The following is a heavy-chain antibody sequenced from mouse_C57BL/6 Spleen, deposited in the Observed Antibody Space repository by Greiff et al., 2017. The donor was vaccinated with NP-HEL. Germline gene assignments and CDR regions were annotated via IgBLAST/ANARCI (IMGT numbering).Heavy chain of an antibody. CDR1: GYTFTSYW. CDR3: ASRDGYYDGDAMDY. V-gene: IGHV1-64*01. Sequence: QVQLQQPGAELVKPGASVKLSCKASGYTFTSYWMHWVKQRPGQGLEWIGMIHPNSGSTNYNEKFKSKATLTVDKSSSTAYMQLSSLTSEDSAVYYCASRDGYYDGDAMDYWGQGTSVTVSS. CDR2: IHPNSGST. J-gene: IGHJ4*01. D-gene: IGHD2-3*01.